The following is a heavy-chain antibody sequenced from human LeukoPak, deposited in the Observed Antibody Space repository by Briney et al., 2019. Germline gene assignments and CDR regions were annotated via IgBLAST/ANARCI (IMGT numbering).Heavy chain of an antibody. V-gene: IGHV4-59*06. Sequence: PSETLSLTCTVSGGSISSYYWSWIRQHPGKGLEWIGYIYYTGSPYYNPSLKSRVTISVDTSKNQFSLKLSSVTAADTAVYYCARATPGSWFDPWGQGTLVTVSS. J-gene: IGHJ5*02. CDR1: GGSISSYY. CDR3: ARATPGSWFDP. D-gene: IGHD1-26*01. CDR2: IYYTGSP.